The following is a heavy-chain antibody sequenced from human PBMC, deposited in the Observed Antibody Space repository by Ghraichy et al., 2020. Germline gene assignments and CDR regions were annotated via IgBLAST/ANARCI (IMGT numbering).Heavy chain of an antibody. CDR2: MNPNSGNT. CDR3: ATYTAMVPGYYYGMDV. D-gene: IGHD5-18*01. CDR1: GYTFTSYD. Sequence: ASVKVSCKASGYTFTSYDINWVRQATGQGLEWMGWMNPNSGNTGYAQKFQGRVTMTRNTSISTAYMELSSLRSEDTAVYYCATYTAMVPGYYYGMDVWGQGTTVTVSS. J-gene: IGHJ6*02. V-gene: IGHV1-8*01.